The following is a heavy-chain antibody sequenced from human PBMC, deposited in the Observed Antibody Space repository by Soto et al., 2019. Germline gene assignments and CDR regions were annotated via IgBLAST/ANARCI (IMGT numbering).Heavy chain of an antibody. CDR1: GGSVSSGSYY. D-gene: IGHD1-7*01. CDR3: ARLLRELRGYYFDY. V-gene: IGHV4-61*01. J-gene: IGHJ4*02. Sequence: PSETLSLTCTVSGGSVSSGSYYWSWIRQPPGKGLEWIGYIYYSGSTNYNPSLKSRVTISVDTSKNQFSLKLSSVTAADTAVYYCARLLRELRGYYFDYWGRGTLVTVSS. CDR2: IYYSGST.